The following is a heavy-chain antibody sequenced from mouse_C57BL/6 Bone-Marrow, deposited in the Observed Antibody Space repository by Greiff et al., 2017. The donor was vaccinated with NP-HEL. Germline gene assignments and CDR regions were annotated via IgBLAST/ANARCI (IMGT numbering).Heavy chain of an antibody. Sequence: VQLQQSWAELVRPVASVKLSCTASGFNIKDDYMHWVKQRPEQGLEWIGWIDPENGDTEYASKFQGKATITADTSSNTAYLQLSSLTSEDTAVYYCTTGTAQATIAYWGQGTLVTVSA. J-gene: IGHJ3*01. CDR1: GFNIKDDY. CDR2: IDPENGDT. CDR3: TTGTAQATIAY. D-gene: IGHD3-2*02. V-gene: IGHV14-4*01.